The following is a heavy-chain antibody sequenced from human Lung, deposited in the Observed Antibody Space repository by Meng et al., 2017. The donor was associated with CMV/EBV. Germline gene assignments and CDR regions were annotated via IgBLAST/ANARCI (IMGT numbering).Heavy chain of an antibody. CDR2: INHSGST. CDR1: GGSFSGYY. V-gene: IGHV4-34*01. Sequence: SESLSLXXAVYGGSFSGYYRSWIRQPPGKGLEWIGEINHSGSTNYNPSFKSRVTISVDTSKNQFSLKLSSVTAADTAVYYCARSYSYGWGPYYYYYGMNVWGQGXTITFSS. CDR3: ARSYSYGWGPYYYYYGMNV. J-gene: IGHJ6*01. D-gene: IGHD5-18*01.